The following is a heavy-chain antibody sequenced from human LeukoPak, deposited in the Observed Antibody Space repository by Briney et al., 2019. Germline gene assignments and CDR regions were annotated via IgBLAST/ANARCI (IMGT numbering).Heavy chain of an antibody. CDR2: ISDSGDST. D-gene: IGHD6-13*01. V-gene: IGHV3-23*01. Sequence: GGSLRLSCSASGFTFTSSAMTWVRQLPGKGLDWVSTISDSGDSTYYADSVKGRFTISRDNSKNTLYLQINSVRAEDTAVYYCARAYSSSWYDFWGQGTLVTVSS. J-gene: IGHJ5*01. CDR3: ARAYSSSWYDF. CDR1: GFTFTSSA.